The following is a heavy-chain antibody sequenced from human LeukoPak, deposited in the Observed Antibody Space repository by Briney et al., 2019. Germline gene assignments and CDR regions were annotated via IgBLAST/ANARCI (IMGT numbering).Heavy chain of an antibody. V-gene: IGHV4-4*07. Sequence: SETLSLTCTVSGGSISSYYWSWFRQPAGKGLEWIGRIYTSGSTNYNPSLKSRVTMSVDTSKNQFSLKLSSVTAADTAVYYCARGSTYYGSESPLDYWGQGTLVTVSS. J-gene: IGHJ4*02. CDR1: GGSISSYY. CDR2: IYTSGST. D-gene: IGHD3-10*01. CDR3: ARGSTYYGSESPLDY.